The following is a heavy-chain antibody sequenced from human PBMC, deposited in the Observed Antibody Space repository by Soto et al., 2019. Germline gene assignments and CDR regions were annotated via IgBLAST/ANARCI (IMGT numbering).Heavy chain of an antibody. CDR2: IKSKTDGGTT. D-gene: IGHD6-6*01. CDR3: TTDLLDSSSSGRSTPLEGVDY. CDR1: GFTFSNAW. V-gene: IGHV3-15*07. J-gene: IGHJ4*02. Sequence: GGSLRLSCAASGFTFSNAWMNWVRQAPGKGLEWVGRIKSKTDGGTTDYAAPVKGRFTISRDDSKNTLYLQMNSLKTEDTAVYYCTTDLLDSSSSGRSTPLEGVDYWGQGTLVTVSS.